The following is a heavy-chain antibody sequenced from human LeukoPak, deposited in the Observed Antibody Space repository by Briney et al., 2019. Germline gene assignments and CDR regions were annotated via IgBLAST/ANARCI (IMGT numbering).Heavy chain of an antibody. V-gene: IGHV3-53*01. Sequence: GGSLRLFCAASEFSVGSNYMTWVRQAPGKGLEWVSLIYSGGSTYYAESVKGRFTISRENSKNTLYLQMNSLRAEETAVEYFARGPSGYHNTGGQGTLVTVSS. CDR1: EFSVGSNY. CDR3: ARGPSGYHNT. J-gene: IGHJ4*02. D-gene: IGHD5-12*01. CDR2: IYSGGST.